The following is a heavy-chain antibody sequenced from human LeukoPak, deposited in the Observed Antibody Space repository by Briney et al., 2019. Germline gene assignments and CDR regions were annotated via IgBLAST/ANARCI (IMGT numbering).Heavy chain of an antibody. V-gene: IGHV3-30*18. CDR2: ISPDGNNE. J-gene: IGHJ4*02. Sequence: GGSLRLSCAASGFTFSTFGIHWVRQAPGKGLEWVAAISPDGNNEYYIDSVKGRFTVSRDNSKNMIYLQMNSLRGEDSAVYYCAKANNYDDYWGQGTLVTVSS. CDR3: AKANNYDDY. CDR1: GFTFSTFG. D-gene: IGHD1/OR15-1a*01.